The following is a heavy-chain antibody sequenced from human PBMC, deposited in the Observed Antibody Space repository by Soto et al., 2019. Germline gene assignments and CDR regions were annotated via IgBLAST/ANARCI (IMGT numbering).Heavy chain of an antibody. J-gene: IGHJ4*02. D-gene: IGHD2-21*02. CDR2: VSGRGDRT. CDR3: AGGPPLYCGTDCYSDYFDY. Sequence: GGSLRLSCAASGFTFSSYAMNWVRQAPGKGLEWVSVVSGRGDRTHYADSVKGRFTISRDNSKNTLYLQMSSLRAEDTAVYYCAGGPPLYCGTDCYSDYFDYWGQGTLVTVS. CDR1: GFTFSSYA. V-gene: IGHV3-23*01.